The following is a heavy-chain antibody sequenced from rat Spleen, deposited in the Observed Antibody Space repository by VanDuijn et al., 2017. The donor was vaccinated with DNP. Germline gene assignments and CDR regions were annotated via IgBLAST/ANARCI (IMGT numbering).Heavy chain of an antibody. V-gene: IGHV3-1*01. J-gene: IGHJ1*01. CDR1: GYSITSNY. CDR3: ARGLNYGGYIYSWYFDF. D-gene: IGHD1-11*01. CDR2: INSSGTT. Sequence: EVQLQESGPGLVKPSQSLSLTCSVTGYSITSNYWAWIRQFPGNKMEWMGYINSSGTTAYNPSLRSRISITRDTSKNQFFLQLNSVTTEDTATYYCARGLNYGGYIYSWYFDFWGPGTMVTVSS.